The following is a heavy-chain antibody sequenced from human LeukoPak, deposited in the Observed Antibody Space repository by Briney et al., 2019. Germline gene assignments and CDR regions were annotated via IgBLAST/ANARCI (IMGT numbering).Heavy chain of an antibody. Sequence: GGSLRLSCAASGFTFSSYAMSWVRQAPGKGLEWVSAISGSGGSTYYADSVKGRFTISRDNSKNTLYLQMNSLRAEDTAVYYCPKDHYGSGSLFDYWGQGTLVTVSS. CDR1: GFTFSSYA. V-gene: IGHV3-23*01. J-gene: IGHJ4*02. D-gene: IGHD3-10*01. CDR2: ISGSGGST. CDR3: PKDHYGSGSLFDY.